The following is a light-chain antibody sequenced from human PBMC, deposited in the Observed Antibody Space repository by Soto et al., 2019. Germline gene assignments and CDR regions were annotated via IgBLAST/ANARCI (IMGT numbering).Light chain of an antibody. CDR1: QGISSY. V-gene: IGKV1-9*01. CDR2: AAS. CDR3: QQLNSYPFT. Sequence: DIQLTQSPSFLSASVGDRVTITCLASQGISSYLAWYQQKPGKVPKLLIYAASTLQSGVPSRFSGSGSGTEFTLTIRSLQPEDFATYYCQQLNSYPFTLGPGTKVDIK. J-gene: IGKJ3*01.